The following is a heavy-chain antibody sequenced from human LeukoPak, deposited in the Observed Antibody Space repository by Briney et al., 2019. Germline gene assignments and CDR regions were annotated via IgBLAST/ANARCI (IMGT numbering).Heavy chain of an antibody. CDR1: GFVFSSYS. CDR3: VRLRRNSDSSSYFYYYDN. CDR2: VNTVSSYI. D-gene: IGHD3-22*01. J-gene: IGHJ4*02. Sequence: SGGSLRLSCAASGFVFSSYSFNWVRQAPGKGLHCDASVNTVSSYIYYADSVRGRFTISRDNAKNSVLLQMNSLRDEDMAMYYCVRLRRNSDSSSYFYYYDNWGQGTQVTVSA. V-gene: IGHV3-21*01.